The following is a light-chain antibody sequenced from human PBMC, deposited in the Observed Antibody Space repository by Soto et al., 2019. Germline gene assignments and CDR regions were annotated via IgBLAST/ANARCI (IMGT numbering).Light chain of an antibody. V-gene: IGKV3-11*01. CDR2: DAS. Sequence: EIVLTQSPGTLSLSPGERATLSCRASQSVSTYLAWYQQRPGQAPRLLIYDASNRATGVPARFSGSGSGTDFTLTISSLEPEDFAVYYCQQRSSWPPTFGQGTRLEI. CDR1: QSVSTY. CDR3: QQRSSWPPT. J-gene: IGKJ5*01.